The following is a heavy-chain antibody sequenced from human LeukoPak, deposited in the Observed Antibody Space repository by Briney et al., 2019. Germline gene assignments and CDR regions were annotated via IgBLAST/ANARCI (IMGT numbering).Heavy chain of an antibody. V-gene: IGHV3-53*01. Sequence: GGSLRLSCAASGFTFSNYAMSWVRQAPGKGLEWVSVIYSGGSTYYADSVKGRFTISRDNSKNTLYLQMNSLRAEDTAVYYCARGVRGSYYGMDVWGQGTTVTVSS. CDR1: GFTFSNYA. D-gene: IGHD3-10*01. CDR3: ARGVRGSYYGMDV. CDR2: IYSGGST. J-gene: IGHJ6*02.